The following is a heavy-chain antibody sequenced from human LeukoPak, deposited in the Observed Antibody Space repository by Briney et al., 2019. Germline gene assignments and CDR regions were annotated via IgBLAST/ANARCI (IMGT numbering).Heavy chain of an antibody. CDR3: ARVGALSSSWLLY. CDR2: ISRSATTI. D-gene: IGHD6-13*01. Sequence: GGSLRLSCAASGFTFSSYGMNWVRQAPGKGLEWVSSISRSATTIYYADSVKGRFTISRDNAKNSLYLQMNSLRAEDTAVYFCARVGALSSSWLLYWGQGTLVTVSS. J-gene: IGHJ4*02. V-gene: IGHV3-48*03. CDR1: GFTFSSYG.